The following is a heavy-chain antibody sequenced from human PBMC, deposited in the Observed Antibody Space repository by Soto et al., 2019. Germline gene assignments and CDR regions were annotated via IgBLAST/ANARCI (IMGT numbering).Heavy chain of an antibody. CDR1: GYTFTSYG. J-gene: IGHJ6*02. V-gene: IGHV1-18*01. D-gene: IGHD3-10*01. CDR3: ARDVMVRGVITPYYYGMDV. Sequence: GASVKVSCKASGYTFTSYGISWVRQAPGQGLEWMGWISAYNGNTNYAQKLQGRVTMTTDTSTSTAYMELRGLRSDDTAVYYCARDVMVRGVITPYYYGMDVWGQGTTVTVSS. CDR2: ISAYNGNT.